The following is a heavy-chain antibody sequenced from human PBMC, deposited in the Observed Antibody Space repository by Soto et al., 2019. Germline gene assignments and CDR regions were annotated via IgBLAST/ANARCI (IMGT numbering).Heavy chain of an antibody. J-gene: IGHJ4*02. CDR1: GFTFSSYA. Sequence: GGSLRLSCAASGFTFSSYAMHWVRQAPGKGLEWVAVISYDGSNKYYADSVKGRFTTSRDNSKNTLYLQMNSLRAEDTAVYYCARGTDYYDSSGYSLGYWGQGTLVTVSS. CDR3: ARGTDYYDSSGYSLGY. CDR2: ISYDGSNK. V-gene: IGHV3-30-3*01. D-gene: IGHD3-22*01.